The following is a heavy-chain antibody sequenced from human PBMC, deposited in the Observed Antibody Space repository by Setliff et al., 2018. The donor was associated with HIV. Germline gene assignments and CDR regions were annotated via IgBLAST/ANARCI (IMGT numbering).Heavy chain of an antibody. J-gene: IGHJ5*01. Sequence: GESVKISCEGFGYTFTNHWIAWVRQMPGKGLEWMGVIYPGDSDTRYSPSFQGQVTISADKSIGTAYLQWSSVRSSDTAIYYCARRAKDASARTYNYFDSWGQGTRVTVSS. CDR1: GYTFTNHW. V-gene: IGHV5-51*01. CDR3: ARRAKDASARTYNYFDS. D-gene: IGHD3-10*01. CDR2: IYPGDSDT.